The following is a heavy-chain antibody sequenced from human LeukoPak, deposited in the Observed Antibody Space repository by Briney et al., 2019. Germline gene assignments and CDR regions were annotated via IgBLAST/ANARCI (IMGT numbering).Heavy chain of an antibody. CDR2: IWYDGSNK. V-gene: IGHV3-33*01. CDR3: ARSTTYYYDSDGDAFDI. J-gene: IGHJ3*02. Sequence: GGSLRLSCAASGFTFSSYGMHWVRQAPGKGLEWVAVIWYDGSNKYYADSVKGRFTISRDNSKNRLYLQMNSLRAEDTAVYYCARSTTYYYDSDGDAFDIWGQGTMVTVSS. CDR1: GFTFSSYG. D-gene: IGHD3-22*01.